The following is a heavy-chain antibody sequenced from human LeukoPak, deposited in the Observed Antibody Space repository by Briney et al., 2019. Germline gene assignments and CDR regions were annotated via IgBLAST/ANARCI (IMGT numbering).Heavy chain of an antibody. J-gene: IGHJ4*02. Sequence: PGGSLRLSCSASGFTFSSYSMIWVRQAPGKGLEWVSSISSAAESSYSSDSVKGRFTISRNNSKNTLYLQMNGLRAADTAIYFCAEGGPTLAAGTDYWGKGTLVTVST. CDR2: ISSAAESS. CDR3: AEGGPTLAAGTDY. CDR1: GFTFSSYS. V-gene: IGHV3-23*01. D-gene: IGHD6-13*01.